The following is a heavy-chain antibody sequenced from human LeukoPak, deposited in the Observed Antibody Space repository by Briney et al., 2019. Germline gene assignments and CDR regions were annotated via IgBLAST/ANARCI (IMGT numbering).Heavy chain of an antibody. CDR3: AKLKESQCYMDV. V-gene: IGHV3-23*01. CDR2: IRGSGGST. D-gene: IGHD3-16*01. CDR1: GFTFSNYA. J-gene: IGHJ6*03. Sequence: GGSLRLSCAASGFTFSNYAMTWVRQAPGKGLEWVSAIRGSGGSTYYADSVQGRFTISRDNSKNTLYLQMNSLRAEDTAIYYCAKLKESQCYMDVWGKGTTITVSS.